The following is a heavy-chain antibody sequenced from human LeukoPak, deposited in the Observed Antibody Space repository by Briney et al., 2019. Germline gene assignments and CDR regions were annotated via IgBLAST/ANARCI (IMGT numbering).Heavy chain of an antibody. J-gene: IGHJ4*02. CDR1: GFTVSSNY. CDR2: IYSGGNT. D-gene: IGHD4-17*01. Sequence: PGGSLRLSCAASGFTVSSNYMNWVRQAPGKGLEWVSVIYSGGNTYYADSVKGRFTISRDNSKNTLYLQMNSLRAEDTAVYYCAKVYGDYHFDYWGQGTLVTVSS. CDR3: AKVYGDYHFDY. V-gene: IGHV3-53*01.